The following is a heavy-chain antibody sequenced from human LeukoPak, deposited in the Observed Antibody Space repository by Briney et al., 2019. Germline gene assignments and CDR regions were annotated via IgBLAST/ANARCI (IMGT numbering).Heavy chain of an antibody. V-gene: IGHV4-34*01. CDR1: GGSFSGYY. J-gene: IGHJ4*02. Sequence: SETLSLTCAVYGGSFSGYYWSWIRQPPGKGLEWIGEINHSGSTNYNPSPKSRVTISVDTSKNQFSLKLSSVTAADTAVYYCASPKLGYCSSTSCYVRDYWGQGTLVTVSS. D-gene: IGHD2-2*01. CDR2: INHSGST. CDR3: ASPKLGYCSSTSCYVRDY.